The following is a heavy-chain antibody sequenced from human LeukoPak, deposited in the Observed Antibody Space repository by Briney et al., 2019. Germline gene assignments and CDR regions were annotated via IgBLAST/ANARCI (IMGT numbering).Heavy chain of an antibody. V-gene: IGHV4-39*07. J-gene: IGHJ4*02. D-gene: IGHD1-26*01. CDR3: AWVQWEKFHVFDF. CDR1: GGPISSNSYY. CDR2: IFHSGTT. Sequence: SETLSLTCTVSGGPISSNSYYWGWIRQPPGKGLEWIGSIFHSGTTYYNPSLKSRVSVSVDTSKNHFSLKLPSVTAADTAVYYCAWVQWEKFHVFDFWGQGILVTVSS.